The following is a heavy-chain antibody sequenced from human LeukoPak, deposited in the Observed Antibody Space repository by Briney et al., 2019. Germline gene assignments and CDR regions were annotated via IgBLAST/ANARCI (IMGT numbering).Heavy chain of an antibody. CDR3: ARDTQGRTQGYASDI. D-gene: IGHD3/OR15-3a*01. CDR2: ISYDGNNK. V-gene: IGHV3-30-3*01. J-gene: IGHJ3*02. CDR1: GFTFSSCA. Sequence: GGSLRLSCAASGFTFSSCAMHWVRQAPGKGLEWVAVISYDGNNKYYADSVKGRFIISRDNSKNTLYLQMNSLRVEDTAVYYCARDTQGRTQGYASDIWGQGTMVTVSS.